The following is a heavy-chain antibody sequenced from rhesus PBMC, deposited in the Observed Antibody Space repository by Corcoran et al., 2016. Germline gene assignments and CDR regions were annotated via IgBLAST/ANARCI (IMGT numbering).Heavy chain of an antibody. V-gene: IGHV4S10*01. CDR3: AREGYSSGWSPYYFDY. D-gene: IGHD6S26*01. Sequence: QVQLQESGPGVVKPSETLSLTCAVSGGSISDSYRWSWIRQPPGKVLEWIGYIYGSSTSTNYNPSLKSRVTISKDTSKNQFSLKLSSVTAADTAVYYCAREGYSSGWSPYYFDYWGQGVLVTVSS. CDR2: IYGSSTST. J-gene: IGHJ4*01. CDR1: GGSISDSYR.